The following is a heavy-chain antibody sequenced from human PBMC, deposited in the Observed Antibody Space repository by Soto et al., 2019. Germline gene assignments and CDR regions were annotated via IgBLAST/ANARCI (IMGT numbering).Heavy chain of an antibody. D-gene: IGHD3-10*01. J-gene: IGHJ6*04. V-gene: IGHV4-61*08. CDR3: ARSPNYYYYGFDV. CDR2: IYYSGST. CDR1: GGSVSSGDYF. Sequence: SETLSLTCTVSGGSVSSGDYFWSWLLHSPGKRLEWIAYIYYSGSTNCNPSLKSRATISVDTSKSQVSLTLTSMTAADAALYYCARSPNYYYYGFDVWGKGKAVTVSS.